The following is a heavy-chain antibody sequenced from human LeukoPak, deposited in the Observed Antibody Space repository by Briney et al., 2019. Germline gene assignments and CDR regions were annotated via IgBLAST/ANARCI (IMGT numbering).Heavy chain of an antibody. CDR2: ISSSSSTI. Sequence: GRSLRLSCAASGFTFSSYGMHWVRQAPGKGLEWVSYISSSSSTIYYADSVKGRFTISRDNAKNSLYLQMNSLRDEDTAVYYCARGDSSGWYGLDYWGQGTLVTVSS. CDR1: GFTFSSYG. J-gene: IGHJ4*02. CDR3: ARGDSSGWYGLDY. V-gene: IGHV3-48*02. D-gene: IGHD6-19*01.